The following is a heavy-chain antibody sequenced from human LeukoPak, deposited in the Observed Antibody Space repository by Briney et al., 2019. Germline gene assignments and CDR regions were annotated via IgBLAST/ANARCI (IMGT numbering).Heavy chain of an antibody. V-gene: IGHV3-9*01. CDR1: GFTCDYYG. CDR2: ISWNSGSI. D-gene: IGHD6-13*01. CDR3: AKDLKQSDAFDI. J-gene: IGHJ3*02. Sequence: TLRLTCVASGFTCDYYGIQWVQPPGGRGVEWVSGISWNSGSIRYADSVKGRFTISRDNAKHSLYLQRNSLRAEDTALYYSAKDLKQSDAFDIWGQGTMVTVSS.